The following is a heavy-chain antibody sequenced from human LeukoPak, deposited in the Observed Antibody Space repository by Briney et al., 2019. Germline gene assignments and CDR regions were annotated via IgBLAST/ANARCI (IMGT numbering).Heavy chain of an antibody. CDR2: ILPIFDNA. CDR3: ARDGGWLQTQNHYFYHGMDV. D-gene: IGHD5-24*01. J-gene: IGHJ6*02. CDR1: GGTSSTYA. V-gene: IGHV1-69*04. Sequence: GASAKVSRKPSGGTSSTYAITSVRHAPGQRHEWMGRILPIFDNANYAQKFQGRVTITADKSTRTAYMELSSLRSDDTAVYYCARDGGWLQTQNHYFYHGMDVWGQGTTVTVSS.